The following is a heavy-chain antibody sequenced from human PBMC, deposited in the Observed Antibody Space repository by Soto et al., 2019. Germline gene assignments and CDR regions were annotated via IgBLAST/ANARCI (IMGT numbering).Heavy chain of an antibody. CDR2: IKSKTDGGTT. D-gene: IGHD1-26*01. V-gene: IGHV3-15*07. Sequence: EVQLVESGGGLVKPGGSLRLSCAASGFTFSNAWMNWVRQAPGKGLEWVGRIKSKTDGGTTDYAAPVKGRFTISRDDSKNTLYLQMNSLKTEDTAVYYCTTGGSGSYGGIYYYYGMDVWGQGTTVTVSS. CDR3: TTGGSGSYGGIYYYYGMDV. J-gene: IGHJ6*02. CDR1: GFTFSNAW.